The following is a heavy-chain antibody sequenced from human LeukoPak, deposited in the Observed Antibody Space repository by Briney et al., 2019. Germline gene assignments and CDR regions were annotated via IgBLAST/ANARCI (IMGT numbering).Heavy chain of an antibody. CDR1: GLTFSSYA. J-gene: IGHJ4*02. CDR3: TKDRWQLTRNEVDY. V-gene: IGHV3-23*01. Sequence: GGSLRLSCAASGLTFSSYAMSWVRQAPGKGLEWVSAISGSGGSTYYADSVKGRFTISRDNPKNTLYLQMNSLRAEDTAVYYCTKDRWQLTRNEVDYWGQGTLVTVSS. D-gene: IGHD5-24*01. CDR2: ISGSGGST.